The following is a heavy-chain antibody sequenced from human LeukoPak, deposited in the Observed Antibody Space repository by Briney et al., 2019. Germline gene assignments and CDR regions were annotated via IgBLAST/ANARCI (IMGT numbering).Heavy chain of an antibody. CDR3: ARVVAGTLDYYYYMDV. CDR2: IRYDGSNK. CDR1: GFTFSSYG. V-gene: IGHV3-30*02. J-gene: IGHJ6*03. Sequence: GGSLRLSCAASGFTFSSYGMHWVRQAPGKGLEWVAFIRYDGSNKYYADSVKGRFTISRDNSKNTLYLQMNSLRAEDTAVYYCARVVAGTLDYYYYMDVWGKGTTVTISS. D-gene: IGHD6-19*01.